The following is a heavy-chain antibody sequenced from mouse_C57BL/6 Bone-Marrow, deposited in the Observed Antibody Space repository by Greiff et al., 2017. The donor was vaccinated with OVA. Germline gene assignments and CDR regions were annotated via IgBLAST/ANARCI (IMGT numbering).Heavy chain of an antibody. V-gene: IGHV1-26*01. Sequence: EVQLQQSGPELVKPGASVKISCKASGYTFPNSYINWLRRSHGKSLKWIGDINPNNGGTSYNQKFKGKATLTVDKSSSTAYMELRSLTSEDSAVYYCARGNYGSSYAWFAYWGQGTLVTVSA. CDR3: ARGNYGSSYAWFAY. CDR1: GYTFPNSY. CDR2: INPNNGGT. J-gene: IGHJ3*01. D-gene: IGHD1-1*01.